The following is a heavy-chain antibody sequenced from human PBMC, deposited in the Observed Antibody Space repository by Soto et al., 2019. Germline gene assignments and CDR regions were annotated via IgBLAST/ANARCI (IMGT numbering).Heavy chain of an antibody. V-gene: IGHV3-21*01. CDR1: GFTFSSYS. J-gene: IGHJ4*02. CDR3: ARGCAGGCIAARITDLDY. Sequence: EVQLVESGGGLVKPGGSLRLSCAASGFTFSSYSMNWVRQAPGKGLEWVSSISSSSSYIYYADSVKGRFTISRDNAKNSLYLQMNSLRAEDTAVYYCARGCAGGCIAARITDLDYWGQGTLVTVSS. CDR2: ISSSSSYI. D-gene: IGHD6-6*01.